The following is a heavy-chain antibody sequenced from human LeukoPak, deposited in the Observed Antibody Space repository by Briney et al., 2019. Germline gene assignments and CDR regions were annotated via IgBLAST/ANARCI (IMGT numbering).Heavy chain of an antibody. CDR1: GGSISSSSYY. D-gene: IGHD1-26*01. V-gene: IGHV4-39*01. J-gene: IGHJ4*02. CDR2: IYYSGST. CDR3: AKSGGYGLIDY. Sequence: SETLSLTCTVSGGSISSSSYYWGWVRQPPGKGLEWIGSIYYSGSTYYNPSLKSRVTISVDTSKNQFSLRLKSVTAADTAMYYCAKSGGYGLIDYWGQGTLVTVSS.